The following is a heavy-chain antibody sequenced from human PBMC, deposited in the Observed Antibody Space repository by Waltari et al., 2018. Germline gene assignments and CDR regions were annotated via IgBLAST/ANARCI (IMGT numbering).Heavy chain of an antibody. Sequence: QVQLVQSGAEVKKPGSSVKVSCKASGGTFSSYAISWVRQATGQGLEWMGGIIPILGTANYAQKSQGRVTSTADESTSTAYMELSSLRSEDTAVYYCARGGGAVAGTDDAFDIWGQGTMVTVSS. CDR3: ARGGGAVAGTDDAFDI. CDR2: IIPILGTA. D-gene: IGHD6-19*01. J-gene: IGHJ3*02. V-gene: IGHV1-69*13. CDR1: GGTFSSYA.